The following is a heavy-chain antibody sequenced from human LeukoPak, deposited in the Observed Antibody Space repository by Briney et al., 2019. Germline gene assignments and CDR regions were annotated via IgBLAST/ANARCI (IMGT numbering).Heavy chain of an antibody. CDR3: ARYRRITFGGVIGIDY. V-gene: IGHV4-30-4*01. CDR1: GGSISSGDYY. J-gene: IGHJ4*02. D-gene: IGHD3-16*02. CDR2: IYYSGST. Sequence: PSETLSLTCTVSGGSISSGDYYWSWIRQPPGKGLEWIGYIYYSGSTYYNPSLKSRVTISVDTSKNQFSLKQSSVTAADTAVYYCARYRRITFGGVIGIDYWGQGTLVTVSS.